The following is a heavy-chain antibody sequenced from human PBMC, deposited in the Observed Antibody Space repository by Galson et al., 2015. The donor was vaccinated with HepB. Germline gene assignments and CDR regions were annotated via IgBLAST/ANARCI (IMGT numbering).Heavy chain of an antibody. D-gene: IGHD4-17*01. Sequence: SVKVSCKASGYTFTSYGISWVRQAPGQGLEWMGWISAYNGNTNYAQKLQGRVTMTTDTSTSTAYMELRSLRSDDTAVYYCARDLNPADYGDYGGGGAFDIWGQGTMVTVSS. V-gene: IGHV1-18*04. CDR3: ARDLNPADYGDYGGGGAFDI. CDR1: GYTFTSYG. CDR2: ISAYNGNT. J-gene: IGHJ3*02.